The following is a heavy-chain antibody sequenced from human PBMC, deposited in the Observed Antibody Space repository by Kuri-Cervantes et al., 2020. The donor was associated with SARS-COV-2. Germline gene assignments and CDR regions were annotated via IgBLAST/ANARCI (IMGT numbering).Heavy chain of an antibody. D-gene: IGHD3-3*01. CDR3: ARHVRTEITIFGVVITSDYFDY. CDR1: GGSISSYY. Sequence: SETLSLXCTVSGGSISSYYWSWIRKLPGKGLEGIGYFDHRGNTNYTPSLKSRYTKSVDTSKNQFSLKRSYVTAADTAVYYCARHVRTEITIFGVVITSDYFDYWDQGTLVTVSS. CDR2: FDHRGNT. V-gene: IGHV4-59*01. J-gene: IGHJ4*02.